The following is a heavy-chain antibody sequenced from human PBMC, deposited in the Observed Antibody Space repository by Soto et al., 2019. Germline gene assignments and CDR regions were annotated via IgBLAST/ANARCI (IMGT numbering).Heavy chain of an antibody. CDR2: ISAYNGNT. CDR3: ARAHHRVGAAAGTGY. CDR1: GYTFTSYG. Sequence: GASVKVSCKASGYTFTSYGISWVRQAPGQGLEWMGWISAYNGNTNYAQKLQGRVTMTTDTSTSTAYMELRSLRSDDTAVYYCARAHHRVGAAAGTGYCGQGTLVTV. V-gene: IGHV1-18*01. J-gene: IGHJ4*02. D-gene: IGHD6-13*01.